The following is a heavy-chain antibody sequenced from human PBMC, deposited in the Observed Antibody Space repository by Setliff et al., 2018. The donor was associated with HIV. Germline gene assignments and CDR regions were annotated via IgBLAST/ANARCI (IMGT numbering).Heavy chain of an antibody. CDR2: IYTSGST. Sequence: PSETLSLTCTVSGGSISSGGYYWTWIRQPAGKGLEWIGRIYTSGSTKYNPPLKSRVTISVDTSKNQFSLKVSSVTAADTAVYYCARVARGGHSSRWYYFDYWGQGTLVTVSS. J-gene: IGHJ4*02. CDR3: ARVARGGHSSRWYYFDY. V-gene: IGHV4-61*02. D-gene: IGHD6-13*01. CDR1: GGSISSGGYY.